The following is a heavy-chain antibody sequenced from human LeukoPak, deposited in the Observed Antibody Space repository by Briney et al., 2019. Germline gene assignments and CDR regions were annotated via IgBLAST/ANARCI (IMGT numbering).Heavy chain of an antibody. D-gene: IGHD3-10*01. V-gene: IGHV4-39*07. Sequence: SETLSLTCTVSGGSISSSSYYWGWIRQPPGKGLEWIGSIYYSGSTYYNPSLKSRVTISVDTSKNQFSLKLSSVTAADTAVYYCARDQGGGSLLWFGELGIWDCWGQGTLVTVSS. CDR2: IYYSGST. CDR1: GGSISSSSYY. CDR3: ARDQGGGSLLWFGELGIWDC. J-gene: IGHJ4*02.